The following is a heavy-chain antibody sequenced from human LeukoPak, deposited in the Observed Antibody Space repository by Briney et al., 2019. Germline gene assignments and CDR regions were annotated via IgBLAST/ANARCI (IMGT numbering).Heavy chain of an antibody. Sequence: GGSLRLSCAASGFAFSSYDMHWVRQATGKGLEWVSAIGTAGDTYYPGSVKGRFTISRDNSKSTLYLQMDSLRAEDTAVYYCAKCGNSGCHLIDCWGQGTLVTVSS. D-gene: IGHD5-12*01. V-gene: IGHV3-13*04. CDR1: GFAFSSYD. J-gene: IGHJ4*02. CDR3: AKCGNSGCHLIDC. CDR2: IGTAGDT.